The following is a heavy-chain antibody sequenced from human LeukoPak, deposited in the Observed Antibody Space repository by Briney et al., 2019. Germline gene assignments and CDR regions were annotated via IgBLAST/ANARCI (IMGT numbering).Heavy chain of an antibody. Sequence: GGSLRLSCAASGFTFDDYAMHWVRQAPGKGLEWVSLIYSGGDTYYADSVKGRFTISRDTPKNTVYLHMNSLRPDDTATYYCARAILLTGSEYYFDSWGQGTLVTVSS. CDR3: ARAILLTGSEYYFDS. V-gene: IGHV3-53*01. J-gene: IGHJ4*02. CDR1: GFTFDDYA. CDR2: IYSGGDT. D-gene: IGHD3-9*01.